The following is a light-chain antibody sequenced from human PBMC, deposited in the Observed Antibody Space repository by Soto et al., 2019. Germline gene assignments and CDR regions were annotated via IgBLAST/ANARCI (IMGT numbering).Light chain of an antibody. Sequence: QSALTQPASVSGSPGQSITISCTGTSSDVSGYNYVSWYQQHPGKAPKLMIYEVTYRPSGVSNRFSGSKSGNTASLTISGLQAEDEADYYCSSYTGSSTYVFGAGTKVTVL. V-gene: IGLV2-14*01. CDR3: SSYTGSSTYV. J-gene: IGLJ1*01. CDR2: EVT. CDR1: SSDVSGYNY.